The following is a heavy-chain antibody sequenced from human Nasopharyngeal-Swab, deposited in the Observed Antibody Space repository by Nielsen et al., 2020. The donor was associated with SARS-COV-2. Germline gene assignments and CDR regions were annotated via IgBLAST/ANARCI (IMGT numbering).Heavy chain of an antibody. D-gene: IGHD1-14*01. CDR2: ISYDGSNK. V-gene: IGHV3-30*04. J-gene: IGHJ3*02. CDR3: ARDSGSAFDI. CDR1: GFTFSSYA. Sequence: GGSLRLSCAASGFTFSSYAMHWVRQAPGKGLEWVAVISYDGSNKYYADSVKGRFTISRDNSKSTLYLQMNSLRAEDTAVYYCARDSGSAFDIWGQGTMVTVSS.